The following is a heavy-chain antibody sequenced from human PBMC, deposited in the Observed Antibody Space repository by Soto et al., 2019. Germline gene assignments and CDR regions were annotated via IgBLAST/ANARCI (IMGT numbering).Heavy chain of an antibody. CDR2: IYYSGST. CDR1: GGSISSGGYY. V-gene: IGHV4-31*03. Sequence: SETLSLTCTVSGGSISSGGYYWSWIRQHPGKGLEWIGYIYYSGSTYYNPSLKSRDTISVDTSKNQFSLKLSSVTAADTAVYYCARGGGLMHLFDYWGQGTLVTVSS. J-gene: IGHJ4*02. CDR3: ARGGGLMHLFDY. D-gene: IGHD3-16*01.